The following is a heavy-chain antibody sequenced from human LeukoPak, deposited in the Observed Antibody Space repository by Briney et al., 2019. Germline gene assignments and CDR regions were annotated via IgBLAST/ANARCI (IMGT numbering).Heavy chain of an antibody. CDR1: GFTFTSYS. CDR2: ISSDSSYI. CDR3: AASPSGSGYYFDY. V-gene: IGHV3-21*01. J-gene: IGHJ4*02. D-gene: IGHD3-10*01. Sequence: GGSLRLSCAASGFTFTSYSMNWVRQAPGKGLEWVSSISSDSSYIYYADSVKGRFTISRDNAKNSLYLEMNSLRAEDTAVYYCAASPSGSGYYFDYWGQGTLVTVSS.